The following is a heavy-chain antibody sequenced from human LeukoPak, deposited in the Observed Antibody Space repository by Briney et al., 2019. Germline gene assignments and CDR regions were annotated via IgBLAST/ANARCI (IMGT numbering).Heavy chain of an antibody. J-gene: IGHJ4*02. D-gene: IGHD2-2*01. Sequence: GAPLKISCKGSGSGFTSYWIGWGRRMPGKGLEWMGRIDPSDSYTNYSPSFQGHVTISADKSISTAYLQWSSLKASDTAMYYCARLGDDCSSTSCPDYWGQGTLVTVSS. CDR1: GSGFTSYW. CDR2: IDPSDSYT. CDR3: ARLGDDCSSTSCPDY. V-gene: IGHV5-10-1*01.